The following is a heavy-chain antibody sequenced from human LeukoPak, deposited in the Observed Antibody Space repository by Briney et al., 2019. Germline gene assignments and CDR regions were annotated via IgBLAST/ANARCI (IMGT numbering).Heavy chain of an antibody. J-gene: IGHJ6*02. CDR3: ANSDHSFGYNYYGMDV. CDR2: ISSSSSYI. CDR1: GFTFSSYS. D-gene: IGHD3-3*01. Sequence: PGGSLRLSCAASGFTFSSYSMNWVRQAPGKGLEWVSSISSSSSYIYYADSVKGRFTISRDNSKNTLYLQMNSLRAEDTAVYYCANSDHSFGYNYYGMDVWGQGTTVTVSS. V-gene: IGHV3-21*01.